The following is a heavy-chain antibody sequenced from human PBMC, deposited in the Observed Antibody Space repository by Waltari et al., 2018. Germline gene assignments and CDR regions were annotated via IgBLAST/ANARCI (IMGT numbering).Heavy chain of an antibody. CDR2: IEEDGSYK. J-gene: IGHJ3*02. CDR3: ATSPLDI. CDR1: GFTFSRSW. V-gene: IGHV3-7*01. Sequence: EVQLVVSGGGLVQPGGCLRLSCAASGFTFSRSWMSWVRRAPGKGLEWVANIEEDGSYKNDEDSVKGRFTIARDNAKNSLYLQMNSLRAEDTAIYYCATSPLDIWGQGTTVTVSS.